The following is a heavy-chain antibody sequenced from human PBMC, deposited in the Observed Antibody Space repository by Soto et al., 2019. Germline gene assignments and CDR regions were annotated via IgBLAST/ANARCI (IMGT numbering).Heavy chain of an antibody. CDR2: INQDGSDR. V-gene: IGHV3-7*01. J-gene: IGHJ6*02. D-gene: IGHD5-18*01. CDR1: GYNFATSW. CDR3: ARDTATHYYSYGMDV. Sequence: GGSLRLSCAASGYNFATSWMSWVRQAPGKGLEWVANINQDGSDRYYVGSVKGRFTISRDNSKNSLYLQMNSLRAEDTAVYYCARDTATHYYSYGMDVWCQGTTVTVSS.